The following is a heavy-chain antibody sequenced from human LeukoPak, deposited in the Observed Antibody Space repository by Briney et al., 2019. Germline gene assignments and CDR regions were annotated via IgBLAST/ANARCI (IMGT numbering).Heavy chain of an antibody. D-gene: IGHD3-10*01. CDR1: GGTFTSYG. CDR2: SIPIFGTA. J-gene: IGHJ6*03. Sequence: SVKVSCKASGGTFTSYGISWVRQAPGQGLEWMGRSIPIFGTANYAQKFQGRVTIIADESTGTAYMELSSLRSEDTAVYYCARARPFYGSGSYSPDYDYYMDVWGKGTTVTVSS. CDR3: ARARPFYGSGSYSPDYDYYMDV. V-gene: IGHV1-69*15.